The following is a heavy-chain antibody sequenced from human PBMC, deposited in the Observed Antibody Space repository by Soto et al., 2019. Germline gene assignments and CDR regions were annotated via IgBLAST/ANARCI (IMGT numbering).Heavy chain of an antibody. D-gene: IGHD4-17*01. V-gene: IGHV3-15*07. CDR3: TTVFPFPVTTGGFDY. CDR1: SVSNAW. CDR2: IKSKTDGGTT. Sequence: SVSNAWMNWVRQAPGKGLEWVGRIKSKTDGGTTDYAAPVKGRFTISRDDSKNTLYLQMNSPKTEDTAVYYCTTVFPFPVTTGGFDYWGQGTLVTVSS. J-gene: IGHJ4*02.